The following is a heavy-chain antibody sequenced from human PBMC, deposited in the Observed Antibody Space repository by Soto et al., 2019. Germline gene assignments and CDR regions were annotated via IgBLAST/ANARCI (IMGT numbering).Heavy chain of an antibody. Sequence: PGGSLRLSCAASGFTFSSYAMHWVRQAPGKGLEYVSAISSNGGSTYYANSVKGRFTISRDNSKNTLYLQMGSLRAEDMAVYYCARESITIFGVVILPYYYYYMDVWGKGTTVTVSS. CDR2: ISSNGGST. D-gene: IGHD3-3*01. J-gene: IGHJ6*03. CDR1: GFTFSSYA. V-gene: IGHV3-64*01. CDR3: ARESITIFGVVILPYYYYYMDV.